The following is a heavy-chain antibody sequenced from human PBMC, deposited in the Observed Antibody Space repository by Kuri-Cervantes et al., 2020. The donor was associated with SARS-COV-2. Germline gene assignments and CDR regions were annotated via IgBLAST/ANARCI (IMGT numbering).Heavy chain of an antibody. CDR3: ARELRSIAARPTDLAYFDY. CDR2: IYYSGST. J-gene: IGHJ4*02. CDR1: GGSISSYY. V-gene: IGHV4-59*12. D-gene: IGHD6-6*01. Sequence: SETLSLTCTVSGGSISSYYWSWIRQPPGKGLEWIGYIYYSGSTNYNPSLKSRVTISVDRSKNQFSLKLSSVTAADTAVYYCARELRSIAARPTDLAYFDYWGQGTLVTVSS.